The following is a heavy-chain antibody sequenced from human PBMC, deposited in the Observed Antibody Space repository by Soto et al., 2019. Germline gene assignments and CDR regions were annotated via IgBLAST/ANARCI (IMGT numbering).Heavy chain of an antibody. V-gene: IGHV1-69*13. J-gene: IGHJ6*02. CDR1: GGTFSSYA. Sequence: ASVKVSCKASGGTFSSYAISWVRQAPGQGLEWMGGIIPIFGTANYAQKFQGRVTITADESTSTAYMELSSLRSEDTAVYYCARDHEADGWLRSVGYYYGMDVWGQGTTVTVSS. CDR2: IIPIFGTA. D-gene: IGHD5-12*01. CDR3: ARDHEADGWLRSVGYYYGMDV.